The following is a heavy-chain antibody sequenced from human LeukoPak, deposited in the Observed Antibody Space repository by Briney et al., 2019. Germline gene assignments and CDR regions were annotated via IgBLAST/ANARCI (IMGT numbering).Heavy chain of an antibody. Sequence: GGSLRLSCAASGFTFSSYSMNWVRQAPGKGLEWVSSITSSSDYIYYADSVKGRFTISRDNAKNSLFLQMNSLRAEDTAVYYCARRYCSTTNCYSFDSWDQGTLVTVSS. CDR1: GFTFSSYS. CDR2: ITSSSDYI. D-gene: IGHD2-2*01. J-gene: IGHJ4*02. CDR3: ARRYCSTTNCYSFDS. V-gene: IGHV3-21*01.